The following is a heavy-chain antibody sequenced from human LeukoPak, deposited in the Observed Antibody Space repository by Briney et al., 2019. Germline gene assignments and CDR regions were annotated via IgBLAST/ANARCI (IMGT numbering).Heavy chain of an antibody. V-gene: IGHV1-46*01. CDR2: INPAGGST. CDR3: ARYNGDLTGGFDY. J-gene: IGHJ4*02. D-gene: IGHD4-17*01. CDR1: GYTFTNYY. Sequence: GASVKVSCKASGYTFTNYYIHWVRQAPGQGLEWMGIINPAGGSTGYAQKFQGRVTMTRDTSTSTAYMELSSLRSEDTAVYYCARYNGDLTGGFDYWGQGTLVTVSS.